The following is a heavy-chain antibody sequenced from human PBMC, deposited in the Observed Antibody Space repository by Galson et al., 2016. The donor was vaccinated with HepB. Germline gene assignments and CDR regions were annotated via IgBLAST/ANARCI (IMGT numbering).Heavy chain of an antibody. D-gene: IGHD5-24*01. J-gene: IGHJ6*03. V-gene: IGHV3-21*01. CDR1: GFTFSNYS. Sequence: SLRLSCAASGFTFSNYSLNWVRQAPGKGLEWVSSISSSSTYIYYADSVKGRFTISRDNAKNSLYLQMSSPRAEDTAVYYCAREGLGDGYNSLNYYSYYMDVWGKGTTVTVSS. CDR2: ISSSSTYI. CDR3: AREGLGDGYNSLNYYSYYMDV.